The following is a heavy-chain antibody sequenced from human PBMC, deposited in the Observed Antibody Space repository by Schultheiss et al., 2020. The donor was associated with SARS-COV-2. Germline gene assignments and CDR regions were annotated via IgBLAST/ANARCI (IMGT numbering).Heavy chain of an antibody. CDR3: ARDRSGYDYPIDAFDI. Sequence: SETLSLTCTVSGGSISSGGYYWSWIRQHPGKGLVWIGYIYYSGSTNYNPSLKSRVTISVDTSKNQFSLQLNSVTPEDTAVYNCARDRSGYDYPIDAFDIWGQGTMVTVSS. CDR2: IYYSGST. V-gene: IGHV4-31*03. J-gene: IGHJ3*02. CDR1: GGSISSGGYY. D-gene: IGHD5-12*01.